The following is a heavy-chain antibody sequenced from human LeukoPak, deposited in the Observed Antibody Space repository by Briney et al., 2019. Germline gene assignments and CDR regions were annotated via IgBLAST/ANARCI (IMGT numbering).Heavy chain of an antibody. D-gene: IGHD6-13*01. Sequence: PSETLSLTCAVYGGSFSGYYWSWIRQPSGKGLEWIGEINHSGSTNYNPSLKSRVTISVDTSKNQFSLKLSSVTAADTAVYYCARGSSSWSRQFDYWGQGTLVTVSS. CDR2: INHSGST. CDR3: ARGSSSWSRQFDY. J-gene: IGHJ4*02. CDR1: GGSFSGYY. V-gene: IGHV4-34*01.